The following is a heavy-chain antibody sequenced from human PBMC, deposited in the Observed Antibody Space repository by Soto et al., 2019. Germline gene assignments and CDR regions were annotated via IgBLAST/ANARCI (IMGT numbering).Heavy chain of an antibody. Sequence: VQLLESGGGLVQPGGYLRLSCAASGFTFSSYAMSWVRQAPGKGLEWVSGISGSGGSTYYADSVKGRFTISRDNSKNTLNLQMNSLRAEDTAVYYCAKGFEGSWIQLWLPGAFDIWGQGTKVTVSS. J-gene: IGHJ3*02. CDR2: ISGSGGST. CDR1: GFTFSSYA. CDR3: AKGFEGSWIQLWLPGAFDI. D-gene: IGHD5-18*01. V-gene: IGHV3-23*01.